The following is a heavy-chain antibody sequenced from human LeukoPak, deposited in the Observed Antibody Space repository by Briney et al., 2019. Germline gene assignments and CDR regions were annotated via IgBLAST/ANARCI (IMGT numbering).Heavy chain of an antibody. CDR3: ARKCGGGSCYNY. Sequence: SETLSLTCAVYGGSFSAYYWSWIRRPPGKGLEWIGEINHSGSTNYNPSLKSRVTISIDTSKNQFSLKLSSVTAADTAVYYCARKCGGGSCYNYWGQGTLVTVSS. CDR2: INHSGST. CDR1: GGSFSAYY. J-gene: IGHJ4*02. D-gene: IGHD2-15*01. V-gene: IGHV4-34*01.